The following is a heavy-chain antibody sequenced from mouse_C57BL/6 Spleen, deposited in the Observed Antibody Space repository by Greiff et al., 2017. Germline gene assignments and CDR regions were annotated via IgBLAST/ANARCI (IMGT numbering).Heavy chain of an antibody. CDR2: ISSGGSYT. Sequence: EVQGVESGGDLVKPGGSLKLSCAASGFTFSSYGMSWVRQTPDKRLEWVATISSGGSYTYYPDSVKGRFTISRDNAKNTLYLQMSSLKSEDTAMYYCARRITGTSMDYWGQGTSVTVSS. V-gene: IGHV5-6*01. D-gene: IGHD4-1*01. CDR3: ARRITGTSMDY. CDR1: GFTFSSYG. J-gene: IGHJ4*01.